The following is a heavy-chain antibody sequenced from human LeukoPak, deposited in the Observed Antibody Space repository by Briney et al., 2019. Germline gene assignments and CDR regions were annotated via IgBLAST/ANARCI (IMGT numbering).Heavy chain of an antibody. D-gene: IGHD3-22*01. CDR2: ISVSGGST. CDR1: GLTSNNYA. J-gene: IGHJ6*03. Sequence: QSGGSLRLSCAASGLTSNNYAMSWVRQAPGKGLEWVAGISVSGGSTFYADPVKGRFTISRDNAKNSLYLQMNSLRAEDTAVYYCARERRVYYDSSGYYGGYYYYMDVWGKGTTVTVSS. CDR3: ARERRVYYDSSGYYGGYYYYMDV. V-gene: IGHV3-23*01.